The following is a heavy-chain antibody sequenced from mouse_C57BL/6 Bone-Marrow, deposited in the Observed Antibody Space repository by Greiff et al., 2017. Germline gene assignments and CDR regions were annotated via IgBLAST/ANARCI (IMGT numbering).Heavy chain of an antibody. CDR1: GSTFTDYY. CDR3: AIHRDDGGLYAMDY. Sequence: QVQLQQSGAELVKPGASVKISCKASGSTFTDYYINWVKQRPGQGLEWIGKIGPGSGSTSYNEKFKGKATLTADKSSSTAYMQLSSLTSEDSAVYFCAIHRDDGGLYAMDYWGQGTSVTVSS. CDR2: IGPGSGST. D-gene: IGHD2-3*01. J-gene: IGHJ4*01. V-gene: IGHV1-77*01.